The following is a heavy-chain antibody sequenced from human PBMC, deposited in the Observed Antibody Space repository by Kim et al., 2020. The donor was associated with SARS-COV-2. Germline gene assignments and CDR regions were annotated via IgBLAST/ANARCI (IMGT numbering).Heavy chain of an antibody. D-gene: IGHD3-9*01. CDR2: SYYTGRLT. J-gene: IGHJ4*02. CDR3: ARILTGAGATFDS. V-gene: IGHV4-59*01. Sequence: SETLSLTCTVSGASTNGYYWSWIRQPPGEALEWIAYSYYTGRLTNYNPSLKSRVTISIDTSKNQFSLNLNSVTAADTAFYYCARILTGAGATFDSWGQGT. CDR1: GASTNGYY.